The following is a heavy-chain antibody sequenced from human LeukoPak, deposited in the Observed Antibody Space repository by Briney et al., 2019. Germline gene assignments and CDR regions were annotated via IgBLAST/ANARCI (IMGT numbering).Heavy chain of an antibody. CDR3: ARGPLYYDFWSGYWGAVDP. D-gene: IGHD3-3*01. Sequence: PGGSLRLSCAASGFTFSSYGMHWVRQAPGKGLEWVAFIRYDGSNKYCADSVKGRFTISRDNSKNTLYLQMNSLRAEDTAVYYCARGPLYYDFWSGYWGAVDPWGQGTLVTVSS. V-gene: IGHV3-30*02. CDR1: GFTFSSYG. J-gene: IGHJ5*02. CDR2: IRYDGSNK.